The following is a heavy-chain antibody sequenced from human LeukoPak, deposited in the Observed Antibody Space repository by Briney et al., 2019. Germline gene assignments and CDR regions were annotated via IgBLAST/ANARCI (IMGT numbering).Heavy chain of an antibody. J-gene: IGHJ4*02. CDR3: ARDRTVEMATISDY. V-gene: IGHV3-7*01. CDR1: GFTFSSYW. CDR2: IKQDGSEK. D-gene: IGHD5-24*01. Sequence: GGSLRLSCAASGFTFSSYWMSWVRQAPGKGLEWVANIKQDGSEKYYVDSVKGRFTISRDNAKNSLYLQMNSLRAEDTAVYYCARDRTVEMATISDYWGQGTLVTVSS.